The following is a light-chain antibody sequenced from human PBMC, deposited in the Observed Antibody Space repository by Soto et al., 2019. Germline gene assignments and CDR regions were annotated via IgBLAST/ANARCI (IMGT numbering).Light chain of an antibody. J-gene: IGKJ4*01. CDR2: DAS. CDR3: QQCRNWPLT. CDR1: QTVYNN. V-gene: IGKV3-15*01. Sequence: EIVMTQSPATLSVSPGEGATLSCKASQTVYNNLAWYQQRPGQPPRLLSYDASTRATGISARFSGSGYGTEFTLTISSLQSEDFAVYFCQQCRNWPLTFGGGTKVEIK.